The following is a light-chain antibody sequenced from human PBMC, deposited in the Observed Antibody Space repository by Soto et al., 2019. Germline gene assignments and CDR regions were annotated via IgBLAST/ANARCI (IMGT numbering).Light chain of an antibody. Sequence: DIQMTQSPSSLSASVGDRVTFTCRASRDITNHLAWYQQKPGKVPKLLIYAASTLQSGVPSRFSGSGSGTDFTLTIGSLHPEDVATYFCLTYNSGLWTFGQGTKVEI. CDR1: RDITNH. CDR3: LTYNSGLWT. J-gene: IGKJ1*01. V-gene: IGKV1-27*01. CDR2: AAS.